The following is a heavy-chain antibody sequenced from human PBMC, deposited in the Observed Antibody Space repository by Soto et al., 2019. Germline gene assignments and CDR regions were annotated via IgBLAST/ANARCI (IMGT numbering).Heavy chain of an antibody. D-gene: IGHD3-10*02. J-gene: IGHJ5*02. V-gene: IGHV2-5*02. CDR3: AHYVSTSPAGWFDP. CDR1: GLSLSTSGEA. Sequence: QITLKESGPTLVKPTQALTLTCTFSGLSLSTSGEAVGWIRQPPGKALELLALIYWDDDKRYNPTLKTRLTITKDTSKNQVVLTLTNMDPVDTATYYCAHYVSTSPAGWFDPWGQGILVTVSS. CDR2: IYWDDDK.